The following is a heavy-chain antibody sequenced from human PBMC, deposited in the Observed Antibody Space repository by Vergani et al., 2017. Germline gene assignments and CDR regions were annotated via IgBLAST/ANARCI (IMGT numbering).Heavy chain of an antibody. CDR1: FDSIRNLY. CDR2: IHYSENT. V-gene: IGHV4-59*11. Sequence: QVQLQESGPGLVKSSETLSLTCSVSFDSIRNLYCNWIRHPPGKGLEWIGSIHYSENTNYNPSLKTRVTISVDTSKNKFSLTLTSVAAADTAVYYCASDTHSGQRADRWGQGILVTVTS. D-gene: IGHD6-19*01. J-gene: IGHJ5*02. CDR3: ASDTHSGQRADR.